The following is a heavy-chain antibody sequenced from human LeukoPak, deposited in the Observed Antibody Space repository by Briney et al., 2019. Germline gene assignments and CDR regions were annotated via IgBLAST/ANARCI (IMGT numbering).Heavy chain of an antibody. CDR2: ISYDGSNK. V-gene: IGHV3-30-3*02. CDR1: GFTFSNYA. D-gene: IGHD3-22*01. J-gene: IGHJ6*02. Sequence: PGGSLRLSCAASGFTFSNYAMHWVRQAPGKGLEWVAVISYDGSNKYYADSVKGRFTISRDNSKNTLYLEMNSLRAEDTAVYYCAKPLSNGYFHDSGGYYPYAMDVWGQGTTVTVSS. CDR3: AKPLSNGYFHDSGGYYPYAMDV.